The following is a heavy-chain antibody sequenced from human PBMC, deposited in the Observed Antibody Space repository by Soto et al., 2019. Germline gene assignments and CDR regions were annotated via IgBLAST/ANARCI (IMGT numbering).Heavy chain of an antibody. CDR2: INPSGGST. D-gene: IGHD3-3*01. J-gene: IGHJ5*02. CDR3: ARYFERRGTIFGLVILWMYNLMDS. Sequence: QVQLVQSGTEVKKPGASVKISCKASGYTFTKYYMHWVRQAPGQGLEWMGIINPSGGSTTYAQKFEDRVNMTCDTSTSTFYMELNSLGSEETAIYYCARYFERRGTIFGLVILWMYNLMDSWGQGTLVTVSS. CDR1: GYTFTKYY. V-gene: IGHV1-46*03.